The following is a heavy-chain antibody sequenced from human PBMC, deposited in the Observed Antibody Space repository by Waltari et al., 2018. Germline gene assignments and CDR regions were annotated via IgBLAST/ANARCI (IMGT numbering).Heavy chain of an antibody. CDR1: GLTFRSYA. V-gene: IGHV3-23*01. CDR3: ARRTTVTAPFDY. D-gene: IGHD4-17*01. J-gene: IGHJ4*02. Sequence: EVQLLESGGGLVQPGGSLRLSCAASGLTFRSYAMSWVRQAPGKGLEWVSAISGSGGSTYYADSVKGRFTISRDNSKNTLYLQMNSLRAEDTAVYYCARRTTVTAPFDYWGQGTLVTVSS. CDR2: ISGSGGST.